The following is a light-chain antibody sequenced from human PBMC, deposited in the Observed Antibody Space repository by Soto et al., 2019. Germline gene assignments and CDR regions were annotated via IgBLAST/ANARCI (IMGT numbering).Light chain of an antibody. CDR2: GVS. CDR3: QQFGSSPLT. V-gene: IGKV3-20*01. J-gene: IGKJ4*01. CDR1: QSVSSSY. Sequence: EIVLTQSPGTLSLSPGERATLSCRASQSVSSSYLAWYQQKPGQSPRLLIYGVSSRATGIPDRFSGSGSGTDFTLTISRLEPEDFAVYYWQQFGSSPLTFGGGTKVEIK.